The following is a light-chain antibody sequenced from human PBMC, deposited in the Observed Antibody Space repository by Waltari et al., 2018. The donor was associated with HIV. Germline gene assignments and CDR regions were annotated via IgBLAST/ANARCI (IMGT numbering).Light chain of an antibody. J-gene: IGKJ2*03. CDR2: WAS. V-gene: IGKV4-1*01. CDR1: PSVLYSSNNKNY. Sequence: DIVMTQSPDSLAVSLGERATINFKYSPSVLYSSNNKNYLAWYQQKPGPPPKLLIYWASTRESGVPDRFSGSGSGTDFTLTISSLQAEDVAVYYCQQYYSTPYSFGQGTKLEIK. CDR3: QQYYSTPYS.